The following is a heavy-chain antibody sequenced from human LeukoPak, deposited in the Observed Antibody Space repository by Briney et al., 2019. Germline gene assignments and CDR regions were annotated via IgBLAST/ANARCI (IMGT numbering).Heavy chain of an antibody. J-gene: IGHJ6*02. V-gene: IGHV3-48*04. CDR1: GFTFSSYA. Sequence: AGGSLRLSCAASGFTFSSYAMHWVRQAPGKGLEWVSYISSSGSTIYYADSVKGRFTISRDNAKNSLYLQMNSLRAEDTAVYYCARVVFRWLVPGGIDVWGQGTTVTVSS. CDR2: ISSSGSTI. D-gene: IGHD6-19*01. CDR3: ARVVFRWLVPGGIDV.